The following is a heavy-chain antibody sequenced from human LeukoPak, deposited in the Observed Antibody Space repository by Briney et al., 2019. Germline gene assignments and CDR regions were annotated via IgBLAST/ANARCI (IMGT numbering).Heavy chain of an antibody. V-gene: IGHV4-61*01. CDR3: ARDPSGYFNY. CDR2: ICYSGST. Sequence: SDTLSLTCTVSGGSVSSVNYYWSWIRQPPGKGLDWIGYICYSGSTNYNPSLKSRVTISVDTSKNQFSLRLSSVSAADTAVYYCARDPSGYFNYWGQETLATVSS. CDR1: GGSVSSVNYY. D-gene: IGHD3-22*01. J-gene: IGHJ4*02.